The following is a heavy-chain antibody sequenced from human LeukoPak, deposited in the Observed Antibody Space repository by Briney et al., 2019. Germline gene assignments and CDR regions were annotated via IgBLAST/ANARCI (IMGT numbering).Heavy chain of an antibody. V-gene: IGHV4-31*11. CDR3: ARVSSSWPHYYFDY. D-gene: IGHD6-13*01. CDR2: IYYSGST. Sequence: SETLSLTCAVSGGSISSGGYYWSWIRQHPGKGLEWIGYIYYSGSTYYNPSLKSRVTISVDTSKNQFSLKLSSVTAADTAVYYCARVSSSWPHYYFDYWGQGTLVTVSS. CDR1: GGSISSGGYY. J-gene: IGHJ4*02.